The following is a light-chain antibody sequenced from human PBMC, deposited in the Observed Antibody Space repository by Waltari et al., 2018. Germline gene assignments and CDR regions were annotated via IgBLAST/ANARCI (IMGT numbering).Light chain of an antibody. CDR2: DVT. CDR3: SSYTSSSTVV. V-gene: IGLV2-14*03. Sequence: QSALTQPASVSGSPGQSITISCPGTSSDVGGFNFLHCYQQPPARAPKLMIYDVTNRPSGVSNRFSGSKSGNTASLTISGLQAEDEADYYCSSYTSSSTVVFGGGTKLTVL. CDR1: SSDVGGFNF. J-gene: IGLJ2*01.